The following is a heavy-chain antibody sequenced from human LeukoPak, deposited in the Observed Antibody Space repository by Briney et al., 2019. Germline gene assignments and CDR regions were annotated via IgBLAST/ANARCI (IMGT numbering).Heavy chain of an antibody. CDR3: ARGGFTIFGVVTPGDGMDV. CDR1: GFTFSSYA. Sequence: GRSLRLSCAASGFTFSSYAMHWVRQAPGKGLEWVAVISYDGSNKYHADSVKGRFTISRDNSKNTLYLQMNSLRAEDTAVYYCARGGFTIFGVVTPGDGMDVWGQGTTVTVSS. J-gene: IGHJ6*02. D-gene: IGHD3-3*01. V-gene: IGHV3-30-3*01. CDR2: ISYDGSNK.